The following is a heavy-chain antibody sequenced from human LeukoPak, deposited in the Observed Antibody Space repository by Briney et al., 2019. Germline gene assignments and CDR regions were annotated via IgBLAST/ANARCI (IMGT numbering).Heavy chain of an antibody. Sequence: GGSLRLSCAASGFTFSSYAMHWVRQAPGKGLEWVAVISYDGSNKYYADSVRGRFTISRDNSKNTLYLQMNSLRAEDTAVYYCAKGVVPAAIAFDIWGQGTMVTVSS. CDR1: GFTFSSYA. V-gene: IGHV3-30-3*01. D-gene: IGHD2-2*01. CDR3: AKGVVPAAIAFDI. J-gene: IGHJ3*02. CDR2: ISYDGSNK.